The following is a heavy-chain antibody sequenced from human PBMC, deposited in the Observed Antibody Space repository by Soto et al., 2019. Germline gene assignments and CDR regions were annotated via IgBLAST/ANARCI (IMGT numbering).Heavy chain of an antibody. J-gene: IGHJ6*02. CDR2: ISGSGGST. V-gene: IGHV3-23*01. CDR1: GFTFSSYA. CDR3: ATSYAPVLSDGMDV. D-gene: IGHD3-16*01. Sequence: GGSLRLSCAASGFTFSSYAMSWVRQAPGKGLEWVSAISGSGGSTYYADSVKGRFTISRDNSKNTLHLQMNSLRAEDTAVYYCATSYAPVLSDGMDVWGQGTTVTVS.